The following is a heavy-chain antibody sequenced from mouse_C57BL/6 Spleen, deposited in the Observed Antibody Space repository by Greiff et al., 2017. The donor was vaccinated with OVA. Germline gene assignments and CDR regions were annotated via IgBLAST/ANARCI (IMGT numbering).Heavy chain of an antibody. CDR1: GYTFTSYW. CDR3: ARKQGYFDY. Sequence: VQLQQPGAELVRPGSSVKLSCKASGYTFTSYWMDWVKQRPGQGLEWIGNIYPSDSETHYNQKFKDKATLTVDKSSSTAYMQLSSLTSEDSAVYYCARKQGYFDYWGQGTTLTVSS. J-gene: IGHJ2*01. CDR2: IYPSDSET. V-gene: IGHV1-61*01.